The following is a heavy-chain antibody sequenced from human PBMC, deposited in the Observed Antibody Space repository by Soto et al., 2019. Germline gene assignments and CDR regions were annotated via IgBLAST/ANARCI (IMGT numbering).Heavy chain of an antibody. CDR2: ISGSGGST. Sequence: EVQLLESGGGLVQPGGSLRLSCAASGFTFSSYAMSWVRQAPGKGLEWVSAISGSGGSTYYADSVKGRFTISRDNSKNTLYLQMNSLRAEDTAVYYCANFRGGGSYSTRGFDYWGQGTLVTVSS. CDR3: ANFRGGGSYSTRGFDY. CDR1: GFTFSSYA. D-gene: IGHD2-15*01. J-gene: IGHJ4*02. V-gene: IGHV3-23*01.